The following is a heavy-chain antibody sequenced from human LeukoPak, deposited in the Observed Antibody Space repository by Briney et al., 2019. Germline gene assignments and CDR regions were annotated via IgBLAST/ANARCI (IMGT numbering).Heavy chain of an antibody. CDR3: ARHGGGYSFDY. CDR1: GGSISNYY. D-gene: IGHD5-24*01. V-gene: IGHV4-59*08. CDR2: IYNSGST. J-gene: IGHJ4*02. Sequence: SGTLSLTCSVSGGSISNYYWSWIRQPPGKGLEWIGYIYNSGSTNYSPSLKSRVTISVDTSKNQFSLKLSSVTAADTAVYYCARHGGGYSFDYWGQGTLVTVSS.